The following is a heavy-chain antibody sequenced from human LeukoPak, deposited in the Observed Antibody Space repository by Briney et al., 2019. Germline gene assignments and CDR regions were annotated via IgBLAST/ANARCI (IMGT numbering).Heavy chain of an antibody. D-gene: IGHD2-2*02. V-gene: IGHV3-11*06. J-gene: IGHJ5*02. CDR3: ARVGVDTPRNNWFDP. Sequence: KPGGSLRLSCAASGITFSDYYMSWIRQAPGKGLEWVSYISGTSSYTIYADSVKGRFTISRDNAKNSLYLQMNSLRPEDTALYYCARVGVDTPRNNWFDPWGQGTLVTVSS. CDR2: ISGTSSYT. CDR1: GITFSDYY.